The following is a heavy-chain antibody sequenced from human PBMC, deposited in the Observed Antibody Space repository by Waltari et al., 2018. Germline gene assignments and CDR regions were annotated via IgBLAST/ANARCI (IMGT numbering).Heavy chain of an antibody. V-gene: IGHV3-23*01. CDR1: GFTFSSYA. Sequence: EVQLLESGGGLVQPGGSLRLSCAASGFTFSSYAMSWVRKAPGKVLEWVSAISGRGGNTYYAGYVKGRFTNSRDNSKNTLYLQMNSLIAEDTAVYYCANYYGSGSYYSFPYGMDVWGQGTTVTVSS. J-gene: IGHJ6*02. D-gene: IGHD3-10*01. CDR3: ANYYGSGSYYSFPYGMDV. CDR2: ISGRGGNT.